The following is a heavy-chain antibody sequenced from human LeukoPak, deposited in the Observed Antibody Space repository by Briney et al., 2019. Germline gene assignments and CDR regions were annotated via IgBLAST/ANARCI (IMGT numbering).Heavy chain of an antibody. J-gene: IGHJ4*02. D-gene: IGHD1-1*01. CDR3: AKGYTHDSHFDN. V-gene: IGHV3-23*01. CDR2: VRGDGSNT. Sequence: GGSLRLSCAASGFTFSSYAMSWVRQAPGKGLEWVSLVRGDGSNTYYADSVKGWFSISRDNSKNTLYLQMDSLTAQDTAIYYCAKGYTHDSHFDNWGQGTLVTVSS. CDR1: GFTFSSYA.